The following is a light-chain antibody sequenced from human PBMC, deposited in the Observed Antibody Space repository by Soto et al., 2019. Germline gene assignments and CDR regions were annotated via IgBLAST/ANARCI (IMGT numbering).Light chain of an antibody. CDR1: QSVSGY. J-gene: IGKJ5*01. V-gene: IGKV3-11*01. Sequence: EIVLTQSPATLSLSPGERATLSCRASQSVSGYLAWYQQKPGQAPRLLIYGASSRATGIPDRFSGSGSGTDFTLTISRLEPEDFAVYYCQQRSNWLTFGQGTRLE. CDR2: GAS. CDR3: QQRSNWLT.